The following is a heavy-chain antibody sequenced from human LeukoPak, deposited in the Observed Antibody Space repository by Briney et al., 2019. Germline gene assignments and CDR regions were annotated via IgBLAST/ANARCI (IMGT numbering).Heavy chain of an antibody. CDR3: AKQLGYCSDGSCYFPY. Sequence: PGGSLRLSCAASGFTFSSYAMSWVRQAPGKGLEWVSAISNNGGYTYYAGSVQGRFTISRDNSKSTLCLQMNSLRAEDTAVYYCAKQLGYCSDGSCYFPYWGQGTLVTVSS. V-gene: IGHV3-23*01. J-gene: IGHJ4*02. CDR2: ISNNGGYT. D-gene: IGHD2-15*01. CDR1: GFTFSSYA.